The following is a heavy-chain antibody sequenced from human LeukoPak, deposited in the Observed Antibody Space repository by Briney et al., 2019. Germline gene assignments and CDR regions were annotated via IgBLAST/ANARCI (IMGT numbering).Heavy chain of an antibody. CDR2: ISFDGGSQ. D-gene: IGHD1-26*01. J-gene: IGHJ4*02. Sequence: PGGSLRLSCAASGFTFSSYGMHWVRQAPGKGLEWVALISFDGGSQYYADSVKGRFTISRDNSKNTLYLQMNSLRAEDTAVYYCAKPPEVGATVGYFDYWGQGTLVTVSS. CDR3: AKPPEVGATVGYFDY. CDR1: GFTFSSYG. V-gene: IGHV3-30*18.